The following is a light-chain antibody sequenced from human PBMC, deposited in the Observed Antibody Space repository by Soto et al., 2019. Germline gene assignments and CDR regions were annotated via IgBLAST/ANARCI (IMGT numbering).Light chain of an antibody. CDR3: QQYNSYSPS. J-gene: IGKJ1*01. Sequence: DIQMTQSPSTLSASVGDRVTITCRASQSISSWLAWYQQKPGKAPKLLIYKASSLEGGVPSRFSGSGSGTEFTLTISSLQPDDLATYYCQQYNSYSPSFGQGTKVEIK. CDR2: KAS. CDR1: QSISSW. V-gene: IGKV1-5*03.